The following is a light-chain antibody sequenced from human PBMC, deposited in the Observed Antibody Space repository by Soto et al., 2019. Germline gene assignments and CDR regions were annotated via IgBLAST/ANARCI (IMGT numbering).Light chain of an antibody. Sequence: EIVMTQSPATLPVPPGERATLSCRASQRVSSNLAWYQQKPGQTPKLLIYVASTMATGIPDRFSGSGSGTEFTLTISSLQSEDFAVYYCQQYNVWPLTFGGGTKVEFK. J-gene: IGKJ4*01. CDR2: VAS. V-gene: IGKV3-15*01. CDR3: QQYNVWPLT. CDR1: QRVSSN.